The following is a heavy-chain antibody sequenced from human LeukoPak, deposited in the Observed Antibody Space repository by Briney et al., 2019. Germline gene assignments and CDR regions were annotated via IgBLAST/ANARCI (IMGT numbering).Heavy chain of an antibody. CDR3: AKAGKTLSKYYFDY. V-gene: IGHV3-48*01. CDR2: LSGTGRAI. Sequence: GGTLRLSCDAAGFNFKADGMNGVRQAPGQGLDWLTFLSGTGRAIHHADSVKGRFTISRDNSKNTLYLQMNSLRAEDTAVYYCAKAGKTLSKYYFDYWGQGTLVTVSS. D-gene: IGHD3-10*01. CDR1: GFNFKADG. J-gene: IGHJ4*02.